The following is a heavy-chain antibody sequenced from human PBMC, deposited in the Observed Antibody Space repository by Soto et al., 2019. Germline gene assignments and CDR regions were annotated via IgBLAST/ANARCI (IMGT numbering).Heavy chain of an antibody. V-gene: IGHV3-30*18. CDR2: ISYDGSNK. Sequence: PGGSLRLSCAASGFTFSSYGMHWVRQAPGKGLEWVAVISYDGSNKFYADSVKGRFTISRDNSKNTLYLQMSSLRAEDTAVYYCAKDDRELYYDFWRGSNWFDPWGQGTLVTVSS. J-gene: IGHJ5*02. D-gene: IGHD3-3*01. CDR1: GFTFSSYG. CDR3: AKDDRELYYDFWRGSNWFDP.